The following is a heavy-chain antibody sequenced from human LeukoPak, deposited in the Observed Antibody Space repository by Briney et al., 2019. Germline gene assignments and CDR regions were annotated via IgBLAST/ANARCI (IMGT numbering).Heavy chain of an antibody. D-gene: IGHD6-13*01. CDR2: VSYSGST. V-gene: IGHV4-39*01. Sequence: XWIGSVSYSGSTYYNPSLKSRVTISVDTSKNQFSLRLSSVTAADTAVYYCARGLTMAATAQWGRGTLVTVSS. CDR3: ARGLTMAATAQ. J-gene: IGHJ4*02.